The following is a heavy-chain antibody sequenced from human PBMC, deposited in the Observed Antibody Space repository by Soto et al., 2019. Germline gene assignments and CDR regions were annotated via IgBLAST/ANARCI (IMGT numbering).Heavy chain of an antibody. V-gene: IGHV3-33*01. CDR3: ARGRGYSYGPYYFDY. D-gene: IGHD5-18*01. Sequence: SLRLSCAASGFTFSSYGMHWVRQAPGKGLEWVAVIWYDGSNKYYADSVKGRFTISRDNSKNTLYLQMNSLRAEDTAVYYCARGRGYSYGPYYFDYWGQGTLVTVSS. CDR2: IWYDGSNK. J-gene: IGHJ4*02. CDR1: GFTFSSYG.